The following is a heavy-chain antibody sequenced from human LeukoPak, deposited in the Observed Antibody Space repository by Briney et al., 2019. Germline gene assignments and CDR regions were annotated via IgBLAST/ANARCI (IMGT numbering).Heavy chain of an antibody. D-gene: IGHD5-12*01. Sequence: GGSLRLPCAASGFPFSDYYMSWIRQAPGKGLEWVSYISSSTSYTNYADSVKGRFTISKDNANNSLYLQMNSLRVEDTAVYYCARAGSSGYDYFAYWGQGTLVTVSS. CDR1: GFPFSDYY. CDR2: ISSSTSYT. CDR3: ARAGSSGYDYFAY. J-gene: IGHJ4*02. V-gene: IGHV3-11*06.